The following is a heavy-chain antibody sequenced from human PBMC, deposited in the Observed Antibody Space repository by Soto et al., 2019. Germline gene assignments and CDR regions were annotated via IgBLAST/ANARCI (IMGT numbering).Heavy chain of an antibody. CDR2: INPNSGGT. Sequence: ASVKVSCKASGYTFTSYDINWVRQATGQGLEWMGWINPNSGGTNYAQKFQGWVTMTRDTSISTAYMELSRLRSDDTAVYYCARGSYYYDSSGYYLGNDAFDIWGQGTMVTVSS. D-gene: IGHD3-22*01. J-gene: IGHJ3*02. V-gene: IGHV1-2*04. CDR1: GYTFTSYD. CDR3: ARGSYYYDSSGYYLGNDAFDI.